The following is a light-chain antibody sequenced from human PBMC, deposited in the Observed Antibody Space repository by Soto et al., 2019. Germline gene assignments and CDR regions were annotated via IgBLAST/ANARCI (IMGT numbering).Light chain of an antibody. Sequence: QPVLTQSPSASASLGASVKLTCTLSSGHSSYAIAWHQQQPEKGPRYLMKLNSDGSHSKGDGIPDRFSGSSSGAERYLTISSLQSEDEADYYCQTWGTGLLVFGAGTTVTVL. CDR3: QTWGTGLLV. CDR2: LNSDGSH. J-gene: IGLJ3*02. V-gene: IGLV4-69*01. CDR1: SGHSSYA.